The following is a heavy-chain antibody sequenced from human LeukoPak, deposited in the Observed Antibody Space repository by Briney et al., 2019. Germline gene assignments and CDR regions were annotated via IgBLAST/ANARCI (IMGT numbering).Heavy chain of an antibody. CDR1: GGSISSGSYY. V-gene: IGHV4-61*02. CDR2: IYTSGST. D-gene: IGHD3-9*01. Sequence: SETLSLTCTVSGGSISSGSYYWSWIRQPAGKGLEWIGRIYTSGSTNYNPSLKSRVTISVDTSKNQFSLKLTSVTAEDTAGSYCAKKGPLCPGRVTLFREVIIRGYNGSAPWGQGTLSPSPQ. J-gene: IGHJ5*02. CDR3: AKKGPLCPGRVTLFREVIIRGYNGSAP.